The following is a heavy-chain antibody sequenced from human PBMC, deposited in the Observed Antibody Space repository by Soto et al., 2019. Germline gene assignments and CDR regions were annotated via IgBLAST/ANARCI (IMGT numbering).Heavy chain of an antibody. CDR1: GYTFTSYY. D-gene: IGHD2-2*01. V-gene: IGHV1-46*01. CDR3: ARDLLVVVPATYYYYYGMDV. CDR2: INPSGGST. J-gene: IGHJ6*02. Sequence: ASVKVSCKASGYTFTSYYMHWVRQAPGQGLEWMGIINPSGGSTSYAQKFQGRVTMTRDTPTSTVYMELSSLRSEDTAVYYCARDLLVVVPATYYYYYGMDVWGQGTTVTVSS.